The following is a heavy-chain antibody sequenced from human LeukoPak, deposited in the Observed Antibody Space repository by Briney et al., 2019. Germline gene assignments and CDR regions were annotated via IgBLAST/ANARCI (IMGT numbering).Heavy chain of an antibody. CDR1: GFTFSGYG. J-gene: IGHJ6*03. V-gene: IGHV3-30*02. Sequence: GGSLRLSCAASGFTFSGYGMHWVRQAPGKGLEWVAFIRYDGSNKYYADSVKGRFTISRDNSKNTLYLQMNSLRAEDTAVYHCAKARAYFDWFSYYMDVWGKGTTVTVSS. D-gene: IGHD3-9*01. CDR2: IRYDGSNK. CDR3: AKARAYFDWFSYYMDV.